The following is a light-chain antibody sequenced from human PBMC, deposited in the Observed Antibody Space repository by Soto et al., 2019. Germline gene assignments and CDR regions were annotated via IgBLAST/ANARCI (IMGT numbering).Light chain of an antibody. Sequence: EIVMTQTSATLSVSPGERATLSCRASQSVRSFLGWYQQTPSQAHRLLVYNVSTTATGIPARFSGSGSGTEFTLTISSLQSEDFAVYYCQQYNNWPPTFGRGTRLEIK. CDR1: QSVRSF. J-gene: IGKJ5*01. CDR3: QQYNNWPPT. CDR2: NVS. V-gene: IGKV3-15*01.